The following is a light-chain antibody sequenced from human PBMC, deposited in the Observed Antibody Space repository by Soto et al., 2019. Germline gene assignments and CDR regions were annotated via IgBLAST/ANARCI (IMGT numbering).Light chain of an antibody. J-gene: IGKJ1*01. V-gene: IGKV3-20*01. Sequence: EIVMTQSPATLSVSPGERATLSCRASQSIRNNLIWYQQKSGQAPRLLIYGASVRATGIPDRFSGSGSGTDFTLTITRLEPVDFAVYYCQQYGGSLQTFGQGTKVDI. CDR3: QQYGGSLQT. CDR2: GAS. CDR1: QSIRNN.